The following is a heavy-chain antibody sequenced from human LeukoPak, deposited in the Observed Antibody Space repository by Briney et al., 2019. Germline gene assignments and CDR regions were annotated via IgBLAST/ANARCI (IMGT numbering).Heavy chain of an antibody. Sequence: PGGSLRLSCAASGFTFSSYSMNWVRQAPGKGLEWISYVSSSSNTIYYADSVKGRFTISRDNAKNSLYLQMNSLRAEDTAVYYCAQEGAHWGQGTLVTVSS. V-gene: IGHV3-48*01. CDR2: VSSSSNTI. CDR3: AQEGAH. CDR1: GFTFSSYS. J-gene: IGHJ4*02. D-gene: IGHD3-16*01.